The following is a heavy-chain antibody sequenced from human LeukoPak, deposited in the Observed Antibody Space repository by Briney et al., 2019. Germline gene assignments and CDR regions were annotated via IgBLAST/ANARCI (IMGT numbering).Heavy chain of an antibody. CDR3: VRDRDYYAVDY. V-gene: IGHV3-7*01. CDR1: GFPFSSYW. CDR2: IGKDGSAK. Sequence: GGSLRLSCVASGFPFSSYWMGWFRQAPGKGLEWVANIGKDGSAKNYVDSMKGRFTISRDNAKNTVYLQMNSLRADDTAIYYCVRDRDYYAVDYWGQGTLVSVST. J-gene: IGHJ4*02. D-gene: IGHD3-22*01.